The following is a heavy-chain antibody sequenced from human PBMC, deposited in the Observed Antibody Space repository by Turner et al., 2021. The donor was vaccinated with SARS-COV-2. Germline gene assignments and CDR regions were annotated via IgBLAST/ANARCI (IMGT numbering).Heavy chain of an antibody. D-gene: IGHD3-16*01. CDR2: IYSGGST. CDR1: GFTFDDYD. CDR3: ARETWGRDPDY. J-gene: IGHJ4*02. V-gene: IGHV3-53*04. Sequence: EVQLVESGGGVVQPGGSLRLSCAASGFTFDDYDMHWVRQAPGKGLEWVSVIYSGGSTYYADSVKGRFTISRHNSKNTLYLQMNSLRAEDTAVYYCARETWGRDPDYWGQGTLVTVSS.